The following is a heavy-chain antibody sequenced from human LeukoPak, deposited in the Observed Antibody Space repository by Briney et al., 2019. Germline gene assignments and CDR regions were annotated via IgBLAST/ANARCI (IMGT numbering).Heavy chain of an antibody. V-gene: IGHV4-39*01. D-gene: IGHD1-14*01. CDR2: VHSSGST. CDR1: GGSINSDAYY. Sequence: SETLSLTCTVFGGSINSDAYYWEWIHHSPGKGLEWIGNVHSSGSTYYTPSLRGRVTLSVDTSRNQFSLRLSSVTAADTAVYYCARHPGRSNWFDTWGQGILVTFSS. CDR3: ARHPGRSNWFDT. J-gene: IGHJ5*02.